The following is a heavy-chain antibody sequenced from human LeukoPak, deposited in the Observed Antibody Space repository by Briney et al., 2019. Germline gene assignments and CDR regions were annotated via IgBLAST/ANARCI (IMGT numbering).Heavy chain of an antibody. CDR1: GGSISSSSYY. V-gene: IGHV4-39*01. CDR2: IYYSGST. CDR3: ARQDPLKTLDY. J-gene: IGHJ4*02. Sequence: SETLSLTCTVSGGSISSSSYYWGWVRQPPGKGLEWIGSIYYSGSTYYNPSLKSRVTISVDTSKNQFSLKLSSVTAADTAVYYCARQDPLKTLDYWGQGTLVTVSS.